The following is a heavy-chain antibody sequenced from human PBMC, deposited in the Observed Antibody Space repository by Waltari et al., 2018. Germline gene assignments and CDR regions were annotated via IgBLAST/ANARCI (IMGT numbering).Heavy chain of an antibody. CDR1: GGSISSSSYY. Sequence: QLQLQESGPGLVKPSETLSLTCTVSGGSISSSSYYWGWIRQPPGKGLEWIGSIYYSGRTYYNPSLKSRVTISVDTSKNQFSLKLSSVTAADTAVYYCARRGGYCSGGSCFTYAFHIWGQGTMVTVSS. CDR2: IYYSGRT. V-gene: IGHV4-39*01. CDR3: ARRGGYCSGGSCFTYAFHI. J-gene: IGHJ3*02. D-gene: IGHD2-15*01.